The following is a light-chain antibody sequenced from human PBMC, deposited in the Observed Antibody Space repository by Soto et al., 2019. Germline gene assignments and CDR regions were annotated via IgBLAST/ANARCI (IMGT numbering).Light chain of an antibody. J-gene: IGKJ1*01. CDR3: QQYYDAPQT. Sequence: DIVMTQSPDSLAVSLGERATIDCKSSPSLLYSPNNKNYLAWYQQKPGQPPKLLIYWASTRESGVPDRFTGSGSGTDFTLTISSLQAEDVAVYYCQQYYDAPQTFGRGTKVEIK. CDR1: PSLLYSPNNKNY. V-gene: IGKV4-1*01. CDR2: WAS.